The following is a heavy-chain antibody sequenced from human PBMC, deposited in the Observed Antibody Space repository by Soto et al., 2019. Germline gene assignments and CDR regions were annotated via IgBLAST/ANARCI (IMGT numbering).Heavy chain of an antibody. Sequence: SETLSLTCTVSGGFISTYYWSWIRQPPGKGLEWIGYLYYSGSTNYNPSLKSRVTISADMSKNQFSLKLSSVTAADTAIYHCARAGSGYYFDYWGQGTLVTVSS. J-gene: IGHJ4*02. V-gene: IGHV4-59*01. CDR1: GGFISTYY. CDR2: LYYSGST. CDR3: ARAGSGYYFDY. D-gene: IGHD3-9*01.